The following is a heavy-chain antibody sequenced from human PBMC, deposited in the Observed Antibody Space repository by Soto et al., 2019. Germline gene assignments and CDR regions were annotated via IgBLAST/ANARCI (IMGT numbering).Heavy chain of an antibody. CDR3: AIEWGRGMDV. D-gene: IGHD1-26*01. J-gene: IGHJ6*02. CDR1: GDTFTIYD. V-gene: IGHV1-8*01. CDR2: MNPNSGNT. Sequence: QVQLVQSGAEVKKPGASVKVSCKASGDTFTIYDINWVRQATGQGLEWMGWMNPNSGNTGYAQKFQGRVTMTRDTSISRAYIELSSLRSEATGVYYCAIEWGRGMDVWGHGTTVTVCS.